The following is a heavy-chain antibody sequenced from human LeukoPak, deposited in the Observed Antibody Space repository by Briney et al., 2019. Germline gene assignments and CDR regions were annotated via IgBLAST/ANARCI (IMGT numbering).Heavy chain of an antibody. J-gene: IGHJ6*03. CDR1: GGSFSGYY. Sequence: PSETLSLTCAVYGGSFSGYYWSWIRQPPGKGLEWIGEINHSGSTNYNPSLKSRVTISLDTSKNQFSLKLSSVTAADTAVYYCARSTVDYYFYYYMDVWGKGTTVTISS. V-gene: IGHV4-34*01. CDR2: INHSGST. D-gene: IGHD4-23*01. CDR3: ARSTVDYYFYYYMDV.